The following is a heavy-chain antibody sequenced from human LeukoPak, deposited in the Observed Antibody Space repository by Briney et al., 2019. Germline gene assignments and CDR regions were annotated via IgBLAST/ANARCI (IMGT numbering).Heavy chain of an antibody. D-gene: IGHD2-21*02. CDR2: IKSKTDGGTT. CDR1: GFTFSNAW. Sequence: PGGSLRLSCVASGFTFSNAWMSWVRQAPGKGLEWVGRIKSKTDGGTTDYAAPVKGRFTISRDDSKNTLYLQMNSLKTEDTAVYYCTTGGLAHIVVVTATDLDDYWGQGTLVTVSS. J-gene: IGHJ4*02. CDR3: TTGGLAHIVVVTATDLDDY. V-gene: IGHV3-15*01.